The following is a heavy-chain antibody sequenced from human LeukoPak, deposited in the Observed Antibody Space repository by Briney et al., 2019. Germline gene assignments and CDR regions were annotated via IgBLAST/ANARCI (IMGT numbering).Heavy chain of an antibody. CDR1: GYTFTGCY. CDR2: INPNSGGT. Sequence: ASVKVSCKTSGYTFTGCYMHWVRQAPGQGLEWMGWINPNSGGTNYAQKFQGRVTMTRDTSISTAYMELSRLRSDDTAVYYCARGSPPRRNYDSSGYYSYYFDYWGQGTLVTVSS. D-gene: IGHD3-22*01. J-gene: IGHJ4*02. V-gene: IGHV1-2*02. CDR3: ARGSPPRRNYDSSGYYSYYFDY.